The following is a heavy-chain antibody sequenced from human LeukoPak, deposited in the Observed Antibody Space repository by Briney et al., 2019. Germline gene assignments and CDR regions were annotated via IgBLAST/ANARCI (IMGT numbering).Heavy chain of an antibody. Sequence: SVTVSCKASGGTFSSYAISWVRQAPGQGLEWMGRIIPILGITNYAQKFQGRVTITADKSTSTAYMELSSLRSDDTAVYYCARDPSGGYVPYFDYWGQGTLVTVSS. CDR1: GGTFSSYA. CDR2: IIPILGIT. D-gene: IGHD3-16*01. CDR3: ARDPSGGYVPYFDY. J-gene: IGHJ4*02. V-gene: IGHV1-69*04.